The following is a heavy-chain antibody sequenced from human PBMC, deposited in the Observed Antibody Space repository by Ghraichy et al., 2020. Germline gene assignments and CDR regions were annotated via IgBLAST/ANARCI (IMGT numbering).Heavy chain of an antibody. CDR2: IYPGDSDT. V-gene: IGHV5-51*01. J-gene: IGHJ4*02. D-gene: IGHD4-23*01. CDR3: ARHEKRRHPDYGGNSGIDY. CDR1: GYSFTSYW. Sequence: GESLNISCKGSGYSFTSYWIGWVRQMPGKGLEWMGIIYPGDSDTRYSPSFQGQVTISADKSISTAYLQWSSLKASDTAMYYCARHEKRRHPDYGGNSGIDYWGQGTLVTVSS.